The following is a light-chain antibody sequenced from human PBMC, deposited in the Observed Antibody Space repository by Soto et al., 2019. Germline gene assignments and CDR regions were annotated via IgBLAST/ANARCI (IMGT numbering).Light chain of an antibody. CDR3: QQRVNWPPGT. Sequence: EIVLTQSPATLSLSPGERATLSCRASQSVSTYLAWYQQKPGQAPRLLIYDASNRATGIPARFSGSGSGTAVTLTISSLEPEDFAVYYCQQRVNWPPGTFGQGTKVEI. V-gene: IGKV3-11*01. CDR2: DAS. J-gene: IGKJ1*01. CDR1: QSVSTY.